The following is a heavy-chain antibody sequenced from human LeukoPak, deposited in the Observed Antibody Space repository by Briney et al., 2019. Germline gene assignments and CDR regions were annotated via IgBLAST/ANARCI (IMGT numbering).Heavy chain of an antibody. Sequence: GGSLRLSCAASGFTFSDFWMYWVRHAPGKGLVWISNINEYGTTAYADSVKGRFTISRDNAKNILYLQMNSLRAEDTAVYYCARVWGGKWGRGTLVTVS. D-gene: IGHD3-16*01. CDR1: GFTFSDFW. V-gene: IGHV3-74*01. CDR2: INEYGTT. CDR3: ARVWGGK. J-gene: IGHJ4*02.